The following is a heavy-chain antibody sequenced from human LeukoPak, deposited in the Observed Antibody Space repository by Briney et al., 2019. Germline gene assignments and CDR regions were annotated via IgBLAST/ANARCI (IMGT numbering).Heavy chain of an antibody. V-gene: IGHV1-69*13. Sequence: GASVKVSCKASGGTCSSYAISWVRQAPGQGLEWMGGIIPIFGTANYAQKFQGRVTITADESTSTAYMELSSLRSEDTAVYYCARAAYFDHASFDYWGQGTLVTVSS. J-gene: IGHJ4*02. D-gene: IGHD3-9*01. CDR3: ARAAYFDHASFDY. CDR2: IIPIFGTA. CDR1: GGTCSSYA.